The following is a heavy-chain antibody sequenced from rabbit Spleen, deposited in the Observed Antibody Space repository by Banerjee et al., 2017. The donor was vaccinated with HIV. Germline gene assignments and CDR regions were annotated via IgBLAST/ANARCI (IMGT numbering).Heavy chain of an antibody. CDR3: ASYVAWSSVYADYFDL. CDR2: IYPVFVIT. Sequence: EESGGGLIQPVGSLTLTCTASGFSFSSSYMNWVRQAPGKGLEWIGDIYPVFVITNYANCMKGRFTISSSNAHNSVVLQMNGLTAADTATYFCASYVAWSSVYADYFDLWGPATLVPVS. D-gene: IGHD4-2*01. CDR1: GFSFSSSY. V-gene: IGHV1S7*01. J-gene: IGHJ4*01.